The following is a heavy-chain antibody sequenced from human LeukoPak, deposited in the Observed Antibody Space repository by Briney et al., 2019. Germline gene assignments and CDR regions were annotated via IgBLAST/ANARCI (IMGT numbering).Heavy chain of an antibody. Sequence: SVKVSCKASGGTFISYAISWVRQAPGQGLEWMGGIIPIFGTANYAQKFQGRVTITADESTSTAYMELSSLRSEDTAVYYCARDEGIAVANAFDIWGQGTMVTVSS. V-gene: IGHV1-69*13. D-gene: IGHD6-19*01. CDR3: ARDEGIAVANAFDI. CDR2: IIPIFGTA. CDR1: GGTFISYA. J-gene: IGHJ3*02.